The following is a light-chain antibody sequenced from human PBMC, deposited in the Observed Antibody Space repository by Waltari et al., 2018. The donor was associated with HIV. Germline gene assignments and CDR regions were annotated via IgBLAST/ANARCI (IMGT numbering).Light chain of an antibody. V-gene: IGLV1-44*01. CDR2: SNN. CDR3: ETLDDNLNGPV. Sequence: QSVLTQPPSVSGTPGPRVTISCSGSSPNIGNNAVSWYQQFPGTAPKLLIYSNNQRPSGVPDRFSGSKSGTSASLAISGLQSEDEANYYCETLDDNLNGPVFGGGTKLTVL. CDR1: SPNIGNNA. J-gene: IGLJ2*01.